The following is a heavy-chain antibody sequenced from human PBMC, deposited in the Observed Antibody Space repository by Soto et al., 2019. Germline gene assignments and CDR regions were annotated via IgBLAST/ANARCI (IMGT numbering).Heavy chain of an antibody. J-gene: IGHJ4*02. Sequence: GGSLRLSCAASGFTFSSYSMNWVRQAPGKGLEWVSSISSSSSYIYYADSVKGRFTISRDNAKNSLYLQMNSLRAEDTPVYYCARATYDFWCGYLDYWGQGTLVTVSS. CDR2: ISSSSSYI. V-gene: IGHV3-21*01. CDR3: ARATYDFWCGYLDY. D-gene: IGHD3-3*01. CDR1: GFTFSSYS.